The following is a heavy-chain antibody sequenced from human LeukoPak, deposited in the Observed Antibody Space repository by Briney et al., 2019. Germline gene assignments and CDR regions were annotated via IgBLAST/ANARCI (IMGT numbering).Heavy chain of an antibody. V-gene: IGHV3-9*01. Sequence: SLRLSCGAWGFTLEDYAMHWVRQAPGKGLEWVSGISWSSGSIVYADSVKGRFTISRDNAKNSLYLQMNSLRAEDTALYYCAKNAYGSGSYLLGTDYYFDYWGQGTLVTVSS. CDR2: ISWSSGSI. J-gene: IGHJ4*02. CDR3: AKNAYGSGSYLLGTDYYFDY. CDR1: GFTLEDYA. D-gene: IGHD3-10*01.